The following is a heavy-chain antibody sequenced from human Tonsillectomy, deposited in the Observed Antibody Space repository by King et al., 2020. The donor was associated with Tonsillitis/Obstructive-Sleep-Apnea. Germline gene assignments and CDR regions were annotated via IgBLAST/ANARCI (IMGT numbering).Heavy chain of an antibody. CDR3: ARDERGYCAYDSPWIDY. Sequence: EVQLVESGGGLVQPGGSLRLSCTATGFTFSGYEMNWVRQAPGKGLEWVSYISSSGSSIYYADSVKGRFTISRDNAKNSLYLQMNSLRAEDTALYYCARDERGYCAYDSPWIDYWGPGTLVTVSS. V-gene: IGHV3-48*03. CDR2: ISSSGSSI. J-gene: IGHJ4*02. CDR1: GFTFSGYE. D-gene: IGHD5-12*01.